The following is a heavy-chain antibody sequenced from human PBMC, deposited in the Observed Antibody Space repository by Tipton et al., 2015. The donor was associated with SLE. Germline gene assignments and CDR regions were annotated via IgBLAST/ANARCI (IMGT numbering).Heavy chain of an antibody. D-gene: IGHD3-22*01. CDR3: AREDDRVLRDY. Sequence: SLRLSCAASGFTVSSNYMGWVRQAPGKGLEWVSVIYSGGSTYYADSVKGRFTISRDNSKNTLYLQMNSLRAEDTAVYYCAREDDRVLRDYWGQGPLVTVSS. V-gene: IGHV3-66*01. CDR2: IYSGGST. CDR1: GFTVSSNY. J-gene: IGHJ4*02.